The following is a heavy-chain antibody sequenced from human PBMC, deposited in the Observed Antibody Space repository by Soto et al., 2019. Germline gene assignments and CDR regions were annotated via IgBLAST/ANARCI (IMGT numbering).Heavy chain of an antibody. CDR3: ARDCSGGACYPASFDY. CDR1: AVSISTYH. CDR2: IYYTGST. D-gene: IGHD2-15*01. Sequence: SETLSLTFSVSAVSISTYHWSWIRPPAWKGLEWIGRIYYTGSTDYNPSLKSRVTMSVDTSKNQFSLKVSSVTAADTAVYYCARDCSGGACYPASFDYWGQGTLVTVSS. V-gene: IGHV4-4*07. J-gene: IGHJ4*02.